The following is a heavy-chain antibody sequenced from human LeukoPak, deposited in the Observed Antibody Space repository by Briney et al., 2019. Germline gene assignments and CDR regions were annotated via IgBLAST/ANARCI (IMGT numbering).Heavy chain of an antibody. Sequence: GGSLRLSCAASGFTFSSYGMHWVRQAPGKGLEWVAFIRYDGSNKYYADSVKGRFTISRDNSKNTLYLQMNSLRAEDTAVYYCAKDVVPAAINGLPFDYWGQGTLVTVSS. D-gene: IGHD2-2*02. V-gene: IGHV3-30*02. CDR1: GFTFSSYG. CDR3: AKDVVPAAINGLPFDY. CDR2: IRYDGSNK. J-gene: IGHJ4*02.